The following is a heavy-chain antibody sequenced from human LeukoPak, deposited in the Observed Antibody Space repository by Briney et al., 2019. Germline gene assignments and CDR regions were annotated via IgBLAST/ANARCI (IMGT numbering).Heavy chain of an antibody. V-gene: IGHV4-4*07. CDR3: ARESPASTSRLMDV. D-gene: IGHD2-2*01. J-gene: IGHJ6*03. Sequence: NPSETLSLTCTVSGGSICGYYWSWIRQPAGKGLEWIGRIYTSESTNYNPSLKSRVTMSVDTSKNQFSLKLSSVTAADTAVYYCARESPASTSRLMDVWGKGTTVTVSS. CDR2: IYTSEST. CDR1: GGSICGYY.